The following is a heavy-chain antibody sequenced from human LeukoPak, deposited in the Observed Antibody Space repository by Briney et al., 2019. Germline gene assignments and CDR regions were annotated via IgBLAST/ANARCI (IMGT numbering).Heavy chain of an antibody. J-gene: IGHJ3*02. CDR2: IRYDGSNK. D-gene: IGHD3-10*01. CDR1: GFTFSSYG. Sequence: GGSLRLSCAASGFTFSSYGMHWVRQAPGKGLEWVAFIRYDGSNKYYADSVKGRFTISRDNSKNTLYLQMNSLRAEDTAVYYCAKDSLYYGSGSYYKGAFDIWGEGTMVTVSS. V-gene: IGHV3-30*02. CDR3: AKDSLYYGSGSYYKGAFDI.